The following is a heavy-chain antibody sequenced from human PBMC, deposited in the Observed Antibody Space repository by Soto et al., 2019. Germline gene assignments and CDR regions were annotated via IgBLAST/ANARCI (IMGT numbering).Heavy chain of an antibody. V-gene: IGHV3-23*01. D-gene: IGHD3-16*02. CDR3: AKDSHYDYVWGSYRPNYYFDY. Sequence: QLGGSLRLSCAASGFTFSSYAMSWVRQAPGKGLEWISAISGSGGSTYYADSVKSRFTISRDNSKNTLYLQMNSLRAEDTAVYYCAKDSHYDYVWGSYRPNYYFDYWGQGTLVTVSS. CDR2: ISGSGGST. CDR1: GFTFSSYA. J-gene: IGHJ4*02.